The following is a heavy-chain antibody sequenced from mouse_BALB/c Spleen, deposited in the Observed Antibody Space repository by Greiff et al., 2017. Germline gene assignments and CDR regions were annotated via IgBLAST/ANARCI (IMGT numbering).Heavy chain of an antibody. CDR2: ISYSGST. Sequence: EVQLVESGPGLVKPSQSLSLTCTVTGYSITSDYAWNWIRQFPGNKLEWMGYISYSGSTSYNPSLKSRISITRDTSKNQFFLQLNSVTTEDTATYYCARRGTWVDYWGQGTTLTVSS. CDR3: ARRGTWVDY. CDR1: GYSITSDYA. J-gene: IGHJ2*01. D-gene: IGHD3-3*01. V-gene: IGHV3-2*02.